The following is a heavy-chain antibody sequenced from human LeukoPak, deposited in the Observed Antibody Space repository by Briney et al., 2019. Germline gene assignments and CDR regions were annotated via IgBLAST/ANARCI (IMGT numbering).Heavy chain of an antibody. V-gene: IGHV1-24*01. D-gene: IGHD2-2*01. CDR1: GHTLTELS. Sequence: ASVKVSCKVSGHTLTELSMHWVRQAPGKGLEWMGSFDPEDGETVYAQNFQSRVTLTEDTSIDTAYMEVYSLRSEDTAVYYCATPGPAPINNWFETWGQGTLVTVSS. CDR3: ATPGPAPINNWFET. CDR2: FDPEDGET. J-gene: IGHJ5*02.